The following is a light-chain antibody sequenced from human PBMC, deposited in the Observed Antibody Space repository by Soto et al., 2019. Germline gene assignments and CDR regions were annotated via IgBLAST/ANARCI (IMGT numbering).Light chain of an antibody. CDR1: QTVSSY. J-gene: IGKJ5*01. V-gene: IGKV3-20*01. CDR3: QQYGTSTIT. Sequence: ENVLTQSPGTLSLSPGERATLSCRASQTVSSYLTWYQQRPGQAPRLLISGASRRATGIPDRFSGSGSGTDFTLTISRLEPEDFALYYCQQYGTSTITFGQGTLLEIK. CDR2: GAS.